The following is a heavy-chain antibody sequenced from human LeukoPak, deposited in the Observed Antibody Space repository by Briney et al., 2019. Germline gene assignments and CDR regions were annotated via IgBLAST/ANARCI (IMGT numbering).Heavy chain of an antibody. D-gene: IGHD3-22*01. V-gene: IGHV1-69*13. CDR2: IIPIFGTA. Sequence: ASVKVSCKASGGTSSSYAISWVRQAPGQGLEWMGGIIPIFGTANYAQKFQGRVTITADESTSTAYMELSSLRSEDTAVYYCARMYYYDSSGYSYFDYWGQGTLVTVSS. J-gene: IGHJ4*02. CDR1: GGTSSSYA. CDR3: ARMYYYDSSGYSYFDY.